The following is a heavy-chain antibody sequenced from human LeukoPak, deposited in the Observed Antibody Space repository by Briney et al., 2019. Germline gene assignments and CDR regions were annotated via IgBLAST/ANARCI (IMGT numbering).Heavy chain of an antibody. CDR2: IYYSGST. V-gene: IGHV4-59*01. CDR3: ARDLVTVTKGFDI. CDR1: GGSISSYY. J-gene: IGHJ3*02. D-gene: IGHD4-17*01. Sequence: SQTLSLTCSVSGGSISSYYWSWIRQSPGKGLEWIGYIYYSGSTNYNPSLKSRVTISVDTTKNQFSLKLRSVTAADTAVYYCARDLVTVTKGFDIWGQGTMVSVSS.